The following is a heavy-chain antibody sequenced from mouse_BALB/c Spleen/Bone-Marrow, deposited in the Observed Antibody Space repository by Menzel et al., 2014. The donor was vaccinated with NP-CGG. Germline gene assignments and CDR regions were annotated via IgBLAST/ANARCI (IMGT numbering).Heavy chain of an antibody. J-gene: IGHJ1*01. CDR3: ARYGGGVDGFNI. CDR2: ISSTNT. CDR1: GFSLSTYT. Sequence: EESGGRLVTPGTPLTLTCKVSGFSLSTYTVGWVRQAPGKGLDWIGYISSTNTFYASWAKGRFTISKTSTTVDLKMTSLTTEDTATYFCARYGGGVDGFNIWGPGTLVTVSS. V-gene: IGHV5-17*01. D-gene: IGHD1-1*02.